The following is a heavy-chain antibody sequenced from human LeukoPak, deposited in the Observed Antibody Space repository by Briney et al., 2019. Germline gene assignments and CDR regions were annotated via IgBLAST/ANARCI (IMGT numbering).Heavy chain of an antibody. CDR3: ARDENGYVWGSFRA. CDR1: GGSISSYY. D-gene: IGHD3-16*02. Sequence: NPSETLSLTCTVSGGSISSYYWSWIRQPPGKGLEWIGYIYYSGRTNYNPSLKSRVTISVDTSKNQFSLKLSSVTAADTAVYYCARDENGYVWGSFRAWGQGTLVTVSS. V-gene: IGHV4-59*12. CDR2: IYYSGRT. J-gene: IGHJ5*01.